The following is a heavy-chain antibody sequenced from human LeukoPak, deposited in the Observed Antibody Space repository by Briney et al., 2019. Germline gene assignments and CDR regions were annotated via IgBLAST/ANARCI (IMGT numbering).Heavy chain of an antibody. Sequence: SVKVSCKASGYTFTSYGISWVRQAPGQGLEWMGWISAYNGNTNYAQKLQGRVTMTTDTSTSTAYMELRSLRSDDTAVYYCARTTIVRGVITNAAPDYWGQGTLVTVSS. CDR3: ARTTIVRGVITNAAPDY. J-gene: IGHJ4*02. CDR1: GYTFTSYG. CDR2: ISAYNGNT. D-gene: IGHD3-10*01. V-gene: IGHV1-18*01.